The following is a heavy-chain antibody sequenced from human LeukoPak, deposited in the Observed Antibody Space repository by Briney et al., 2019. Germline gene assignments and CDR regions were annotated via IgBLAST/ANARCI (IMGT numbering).Heavy chain of an antibody. V-gene: IGHV3-23*01. J-gene: IGHJ4*02. CDR2: LSGNGERT. CDR1: GFSFSNYA. CDR3: AKRDYYDSSGYSPLFDN. D-gene: IGHD3-22*01. Sequence: PGGSLRLSWAASGFSFSNYAMSWVRQAPGKGLEWVSGLSGNGERTHYADSVKGRFTISRDNSKNTLYLQMNSLRAEDTALYFCAKRDYYDSSGYSPLFDNWGQGILVTVSS.